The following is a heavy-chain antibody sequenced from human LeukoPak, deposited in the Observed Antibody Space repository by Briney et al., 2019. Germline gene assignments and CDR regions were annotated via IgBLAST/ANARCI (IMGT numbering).Heavy chain of an antibody. V-gene: IGHV3-23*01. CDR2: ISGSGGST. CDR3: AKFGSYGSYDI. D-gene: IGHD5-18*01. Sequence: GGTLRLSCAASGFTFSSYGMSWVRQAPGQGLEWVSAISGSGGSTYYADSVKGRFTISRDNSKNTLYLQMNSLRAEDTAVYYCAKFGSYGSYDIWGQGTMVTVSS. J-gene: IGHJ3*02. CDR1: GFTFSSYG.